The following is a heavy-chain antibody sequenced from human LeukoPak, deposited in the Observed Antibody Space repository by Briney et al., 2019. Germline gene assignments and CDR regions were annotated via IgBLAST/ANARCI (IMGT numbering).Heavy chain of an antibody. J-gene: IGHJ6*02. CDR1: GFTFSPYW. Sequence: GGSLRLSCAASGFTFSPYWMHWVRHAPGKGLVWVSRMNSGSSIIYADSVKGRFIISRDNAKNTLYLQMNSLRAEDTAVYYCARDGYGLRMDVWGQGTTVIVSS. V-gene: IGHV3-74*01. CDR2: MNSGSSI. D-gene: IGHD5-12*01. CDR3: ARDGYGLRMDV.